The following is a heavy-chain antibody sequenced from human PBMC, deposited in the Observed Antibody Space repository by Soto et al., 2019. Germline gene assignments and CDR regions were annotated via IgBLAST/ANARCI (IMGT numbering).Heavy chain of an antibody. V-gene: IGHV1-69*06. CDR2: IIPIFGTA. D-gene: IGHD6-19*01. Sequence: QVQLVQSGAEVKKPGSSVKVSCKASGGTFSSYAISWVRQAPGQGLEWMGGIIPIFGTANYAQKFQGRVTITADKSTSTAYMELSSVTAADTAVYYCARLGQTYSSGWYKSPPFFDYWGQGTLVTVSS. J-gene: IGHJ4*02. CDR3: ARLGQTYSSGWYKSPPFFDY. CDR1: GGTFSSYA.